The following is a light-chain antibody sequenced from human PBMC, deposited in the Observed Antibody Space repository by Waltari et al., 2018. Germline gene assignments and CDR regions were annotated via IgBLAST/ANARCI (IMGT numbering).Light chain of an antibody. CDR2: EVS. CDR3: CSSPESSTSWV. CDR1: RSYLGSYHL. J-gene: IGLJ3*02. V-gene: IGLV2-23*02. Sequence: QSALTQPASVSGSPGQSITISCTGLRSYLGSYHLVSWFQQHPDKAPQLLIYEVSKPPSGVSSRFAGSASGTSGYLTIAGLQAEDEADSYCCSSPESSTSWVFGGGTKLTVL.